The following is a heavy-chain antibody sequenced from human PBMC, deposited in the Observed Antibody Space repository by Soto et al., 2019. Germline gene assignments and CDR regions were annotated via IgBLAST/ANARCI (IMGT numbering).Heavy chain of an antibody. Sequence: QVQLVQSGAEVKKPGSSVKVSCKASGGTFSSYAISWVRQAPGQGLEWMGGIIPIFGTANYAQKLQGRVTMTTDTSTSTAYMELRSLRSDDTAVYYCASLYCSSTSCSYYYGMDVWGQGTTVTVSS. CDR1: GGTFSSYA. CDR3: ASLYCSSTSCSYYYGMDV. D-gene: IGHD2-2*01. V-gene: IGHV1-69*06. CDR2: IIPIFGTA. J-gene: IGHJ6*02.